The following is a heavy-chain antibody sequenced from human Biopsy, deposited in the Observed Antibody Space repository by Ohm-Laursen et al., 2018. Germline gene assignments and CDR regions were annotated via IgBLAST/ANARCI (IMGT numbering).Heavy chain of an antibody. D-gene: IGHD3-22*01. CDR1: GESFNGYY. J-gene: IGHJ6*02. V-gene: IGHV4-34*01. CDR3: VRGVDYYDPYHYYALDV. Sequence: SDTLSLTSAVYGESFNGYYWSWIRQTPGKGLEWIGEINHSGRTNYNPSLKSRVTISVDTSKNQFSLKVRSVTAADTAVYYCVRGVDYYDPYHYYALDVWGQGTTVTVSS. CDR2: INHSGRT.